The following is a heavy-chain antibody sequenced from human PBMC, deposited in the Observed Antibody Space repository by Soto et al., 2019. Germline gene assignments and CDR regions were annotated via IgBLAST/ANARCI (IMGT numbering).Heavy chain of an antibody. V-gene: IGHV4-59*08. CDR3: ARGNSYYYDSSGYYYLDY. CDR2: IYYSGST. CDR1: GGSISSYY. Sequence: PSETLSLTCTVSGGSISSYYWSWIRQPPGKGLEWIGYIYYSGSTYYNPSLKSRVTISVDTSKNQFSLKLSSVTAADTAVYYCARGNSYYYDSSGYYYLDYWGQGTLVTVSS. J-gene: IGHJ4*02. D-gene: IGHD3-22*01.